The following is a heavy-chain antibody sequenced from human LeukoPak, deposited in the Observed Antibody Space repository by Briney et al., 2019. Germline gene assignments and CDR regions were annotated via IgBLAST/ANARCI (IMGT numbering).Heavy chain of an antibody. CDR3: ARDPVVPAASFDY. CDR1: GCTFTGYY. D-gene: IGHD2-2*01. Sequence: ASVKVSCKASGCTFTGYYMHWVRQAPGQGLEWMGWINPNSGGTNYAQKFQGRVTMTRDTSISTAYMELSRLRSDDTAVYYCARDPVVPAASFDYWGQGTLVTVSS. J-gene: IGHJ4*02. V-gene: IGHV1-2*02. CDR2: INPNSGGT.